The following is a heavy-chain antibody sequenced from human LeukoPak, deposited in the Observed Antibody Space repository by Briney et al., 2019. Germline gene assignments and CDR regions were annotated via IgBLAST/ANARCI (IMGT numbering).Heavy chain of an antibody. CDR2: INHSGST. J-gene: IGHJ4*02. CDR1: GGSFSGYY. Sequence: SETLSLTCAVYGGSFSGYYWSWIRQPPGKGLEWIGEINHSGSTNYNPSLKSRVTISVDTSENQFSLKLSSVTAADTAVYYCARSSIAALSVFDYWGQGTLVTVSS. D-gene: IGHD6-6*01. V-gene: IGHV4-34*01. CDR3: ARSSIAALSVFDY.